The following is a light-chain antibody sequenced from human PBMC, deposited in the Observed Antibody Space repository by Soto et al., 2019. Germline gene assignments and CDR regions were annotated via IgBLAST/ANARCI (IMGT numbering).Light chain of an antibody. CDR1: QSVLSSSNNKNS. J-gene: IGKJ3*01. CDR2: WAS. Sequence: DIVMTQSPDSLAVSPGERATINCKSSQSVLSSSNNKNSLAWYQQKPGQPPKLRIYWASTRESGVPDRFSGSGSGTDFTLTISSLQAEDVAVYYCQQYYSNPFTFGPGTKVDIK. CDR3: QQYYSNPFT. V-gene: IGKV4-1*01.